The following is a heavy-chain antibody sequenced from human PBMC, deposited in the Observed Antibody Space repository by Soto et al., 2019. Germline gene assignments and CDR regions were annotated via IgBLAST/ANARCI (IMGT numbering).Heavy chain of an antibody. J-gene: IGHJ3*02. Sequence: QVQLVQSGAEVKKPGASVKVSCKASGYTFSSYGISWVRQAPGQGLEWMGWISAYNDNTNYAQKLQGRVTMTTDTSTGTAYMELGSLRSDETAVYYCARDLSRISLPDAFDIWGQGTMVTVSS. CDR1: GYTFSSYG. V-gene: IGHV1-18*01. D-gene: IGHD3-16*01. CDR2: ISAYNDNT. CDR3: ARDLSRISLPDAFDI.